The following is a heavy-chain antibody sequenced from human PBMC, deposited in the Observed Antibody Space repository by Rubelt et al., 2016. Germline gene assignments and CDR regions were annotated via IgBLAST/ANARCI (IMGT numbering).Heavy chain of an antibody. J-gene: IGHJ4*02. Sequence: QVQLQQWGAGLLKPSETLSLTCAVFGGSFSGYYWSWIRQPPGKGLEWIGEINHSGSTNYNPSLKSRVTISTDTSKNQISPRLNSVTAADTAVYYCARQLITFGGLIVNYFDYWGQGTLVTVSS. D-gene: IGHD3-16*02. CDR1: GGSFSGYY. CDR2: INHSGST. V-gene: IGHV4-34*02. CDR3: ARQLITFGGLIVNYFDY.